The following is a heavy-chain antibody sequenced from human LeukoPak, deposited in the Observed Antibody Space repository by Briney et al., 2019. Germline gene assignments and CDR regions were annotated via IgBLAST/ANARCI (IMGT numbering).Heavy chain of an antibody. CDR1: GYTFTGYY. V-gene: IGHV1-2*02. CDR3: ARASTWSGYYETITDY. J-gene: IGHJ4*02. D-gene: IGHD3-3*01. CDR2: INPNSGGT. Sequence: ASVKVSCKASGYTFTGYYMHWVRQAPGPGLEWMGWINPNSGGTNYAQKFQGRVTMTRDTSISTAYMELSSLRSDDTAVYYCARASTWSGYYETITDYWGQGTLVTVSS.